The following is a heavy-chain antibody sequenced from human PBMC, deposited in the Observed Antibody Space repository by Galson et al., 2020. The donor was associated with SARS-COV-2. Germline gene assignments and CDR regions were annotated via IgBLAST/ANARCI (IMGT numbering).Heavy chain of an antibody. J-gene: IGHJ4*02. CDR3: SRERRVPKDGSSGYDSYPRD. D-gene: IGHD3-22*01. CDR2: IDYSGST. Sequence: SETLSLTCTVSGGSIGSGGYYWSWIRQHPGKGLEWIGYIDYSGSTFINPSLKSRVTISVDTSKNQFSLNLKSVSVADTAVYYCSRERRVPKDGSSGYDSYPRDWGQGSLVTVSS. CDR1: GGSIGSGGYY. V-gene: IGHV4-31*03.